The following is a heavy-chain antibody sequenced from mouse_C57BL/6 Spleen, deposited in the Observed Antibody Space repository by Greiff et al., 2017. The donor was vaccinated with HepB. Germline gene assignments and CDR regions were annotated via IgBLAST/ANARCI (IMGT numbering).Heavy chain of an antibody. Sequence: EVQLQQSGPELVKPGASVKMSCTASGYTFTDYNMHWVKQSHGKSLEWIGYINPNNGGTSDNQTFKGKATLTVNKSSSTAYMELRSLTSEDSAVYYCARGIYYYGSSLAYWGQGTLVTVSA. CDR2: INPNNGGT. D-gene: IGHD1-1*01. V-gene: IGHV1-22*01. CDR1: GYTFTDYN. CDR3: ARGIYYYGSSLAY. J-gene: IGHJ3*01.